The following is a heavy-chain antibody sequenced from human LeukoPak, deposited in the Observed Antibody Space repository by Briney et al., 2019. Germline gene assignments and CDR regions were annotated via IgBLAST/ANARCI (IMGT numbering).Heavy chain of an antibody. D-gene: IGHD3-10*01. Sequence: PSETLSLTYAVYGGSFSGYYWSWIRQPPGKGLEWIGEINHSGSTNYNPSLKSRVTISVDTSKNQFSLKLSSVTAADTAVYYCAGVLWFGELLRYNWFDPWGQGTLVTVSS. CDR3: AGVLWFGELLRYNWFDP. CDR1: GGSFSGYY. V-gene: IGHV4-34*01. CDR2: INHSGST. J-gene: IGHJ5*02.